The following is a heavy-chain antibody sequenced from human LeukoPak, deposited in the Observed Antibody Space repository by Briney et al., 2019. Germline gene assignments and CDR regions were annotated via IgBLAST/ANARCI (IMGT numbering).Heavy chain of an antibody. J-gene: IGHJ6*02. CDR2: IYYSGST. CDR1: GGSTSSYY. Sequence: KPSETLSLTCTVSGGSTSSYYWSWIRQPPGKGLEWIGYIYYSGSTNYNPSLKSRVTISVDTSKNQFSLKLSSVTAADTAVYYCARDMAGSSGWYDYYYGMDVWGQGTTVTVSS. D-gene: IGHD6-19*01. V-gene: IGHV4-59*12. CDR3: ARDMAGSSGWYDYYYGMDV.